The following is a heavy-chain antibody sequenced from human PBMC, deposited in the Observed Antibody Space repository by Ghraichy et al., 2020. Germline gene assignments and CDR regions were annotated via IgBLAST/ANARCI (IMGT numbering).Heavy chain of an antibody. CDR1: GGTFSSYA. V-gene: IGHV1-69*06. CDR3: ARARGNYYDSSGYSKYYFDY. D-gene: IGHD3-22*01. Sequence: SVKVSCKASGGTFSSYAISWVRQAPGQGLEWMGGIIPIFGTANYAQKFQGRVTITADKSTSTAYMELSSLRSEDTAVYYCARARGNYYDSSGYSKYYFDYWGQGTLVTVSS. J-gene: IGHJ4*02. CDR2: IIPIFGTA.